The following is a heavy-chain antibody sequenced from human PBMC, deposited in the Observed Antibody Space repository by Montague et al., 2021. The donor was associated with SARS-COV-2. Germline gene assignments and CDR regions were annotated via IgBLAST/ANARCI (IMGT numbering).Heavy chain of an antibody. CDR3: ARQRCSSTSCYVHDPYFDX. V-gene: IGHV4-59*08. CDR2: IYYSGST. D-gene: IGHD2-2*01. CDR1: GGSISSYY. Sequence: SETLSLTCTVSGGSISSYYWSWIRQPPGKGLEWIGYIYYSGSTNYNPSLKSRVTISVDTSKNQFSLKLSSVTAADTAVYYCARQRCSSTSCYVHDPYFDXGGQGTLVTVSP. J-gene: IGHJ4*02.